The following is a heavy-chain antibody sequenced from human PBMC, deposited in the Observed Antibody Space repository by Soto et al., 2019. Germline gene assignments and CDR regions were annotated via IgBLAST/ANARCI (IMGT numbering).Heavy chain of an antibody. CDR3: ARAPAPIIAAAGPPDYMDV. Sequence: SETLSLTCTLSGGSISSGGYYWSWIRQHPGKGLEWIGYIYYSGSTYYNPSLKSRVTISVDTSKNQFSLKLSSVTAADTAVYYCARAPAPIIAAAGPPDYMDVWGKGTTVTVSS. D-gene: IGHD6-13*01. J-gene: IGHJ6*03. CDR1: GGSISSGGYY. V-gene: IGHV4-31*03. CDR2: IYYSGST.